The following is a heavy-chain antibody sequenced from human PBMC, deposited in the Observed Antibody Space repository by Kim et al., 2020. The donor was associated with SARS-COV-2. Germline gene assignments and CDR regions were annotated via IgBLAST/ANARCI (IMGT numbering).Heavy chain of an antibody. CDR3: ARGQAVDY. V-gene: IGHV4-38-2*02. Sequence: SETLSLTCTVSGYSINSGYYWGWIRQAPGRGLEWIGSIYRSGTTYYNPSLKSRVSVSVDTSRNPFSLLLTSVTAADTAVYYCARGQAVDYWGQGTLVTVSS. CDR1: GYSINSGYY. CDR2: IYRSGTT. J-gene: IGHJ4*02.